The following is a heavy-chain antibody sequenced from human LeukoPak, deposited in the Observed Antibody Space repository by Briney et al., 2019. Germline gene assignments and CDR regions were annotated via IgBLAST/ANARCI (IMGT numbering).Heavy chain of an antibody. V-gene: IGHV5-51*01. CDR3: ARQRTVIPAAPSDY. CDR1: GYNFTNYW. J-gene: IGHJ4*02. CDR2: IYPDESDG. Sequence: GESLKISCQGSGYNFTNYWILWVRQMPGKGLEWLGIIYPDESDGRYSPSFRGQVTMSADQSVTTAYLYWRSLKASDSAIYYCARQRTVIPAAPSDYWGQGTLVTVAS. D-gene: IGHD2-2*01.